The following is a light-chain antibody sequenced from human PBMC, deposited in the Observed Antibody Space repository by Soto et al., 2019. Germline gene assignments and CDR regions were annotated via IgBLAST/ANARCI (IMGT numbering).Light chain of an antibody. CDR3: QQYDNLPPGFT. J-gene: IGKJ3*01. V-gene: IGKV1-5*02. CDR2: HAS. CDR1: QSISNW. Sequence: DIQMTQSPSTLPASVGDRVTIICRASQSISNWLAWYQQKPGTAPKVLIYHASNLQSGVPSRFSGSGSGTEFTLTISSLQPEDIATYYCQQYDNLPPGFTFGPGTKVDIK.